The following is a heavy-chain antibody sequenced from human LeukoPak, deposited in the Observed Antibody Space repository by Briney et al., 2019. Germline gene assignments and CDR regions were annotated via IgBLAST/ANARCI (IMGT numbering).Heavy chain of an antibody. V-gene: IGHV3-66*01. CDR1: GFTVNRNY. D-gene: IGHD3-10*01. CDR2: IYSGGTT. J-gene: IGHJ4*02. CDR3: AGKSDSLLVREGDC. Sequence: GGSLRLSCAASGFTVNRNYMIWVRQAPGKGLECVSVIYSGGTTWYADSVKGRFTISRDTNTLYLQMNSLRAEDTAVYYCAGKSDSLLVREGDCWGQGTLVTVSS.